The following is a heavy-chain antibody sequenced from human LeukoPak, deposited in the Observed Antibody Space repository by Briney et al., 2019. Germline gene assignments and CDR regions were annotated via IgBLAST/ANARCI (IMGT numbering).Heavy chain of an antibody. CDR2: IYPRDSDT. CDR1: GYSFTSYW. CDR3: ARHPIPAPQTRYCYYYIHG. D-gene: IGHD2-2*02. Sequence: HGESLKISCQGSGYSFTSYWIGWVRPMPGKGLEWMGIIYPRDSDTIYSPSCQGQVTISADKPISTAYLQWSSLKASDTAMYYCARHPIPAPQTRYCYYYIHGWGEGTTVTVS. V-gene: IGHV5-51*01. J-gene: IGHJ6*03.